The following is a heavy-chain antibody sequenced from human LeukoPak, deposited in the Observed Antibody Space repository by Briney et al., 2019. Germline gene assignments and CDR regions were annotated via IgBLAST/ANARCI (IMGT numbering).Heavy chain of an antibody. V-gene: IGHV3-30*02. J-gene: IGHJ4*02. CDR3: ATAPPKYDSSSHHFDF. CDR1: GFLFKSYG. D-gene: IGHD3-22*01. Sequence: AGGSLRLSCGASGFLFKSYGMHWVRQSPGKGLEWVAYVRYDGSSEYYADSVQGRFTISRDNSNNTLYLQMFSLRPDDTALYYCATAPPKYDSSSHHFDFWGQGTPVTVSS. CDR2: VRYDGSSE.